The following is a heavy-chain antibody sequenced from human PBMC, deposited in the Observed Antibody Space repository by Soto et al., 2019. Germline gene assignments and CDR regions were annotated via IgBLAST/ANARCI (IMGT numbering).Heavy chain of an antibody. J-gene: IGHJ5*02. CDR1: GYTFTSYA. CDR2: INAGNGNT. D-gene: IGHD6-19*01. Sequence: GASVKVSCKASGYTFTSYAMHWVRQVPGQRLEWMGWINAGNGNTKYSQKFQGRVTITRDTSASTAYMELSSLRSEDTAVYYCARDGPYSSGWYGRYDWFDPWGQGTLVTVSS. V-gene: IGHV1-3*01. CDR3: ARDGPYSSGWYGRYDWFDP.